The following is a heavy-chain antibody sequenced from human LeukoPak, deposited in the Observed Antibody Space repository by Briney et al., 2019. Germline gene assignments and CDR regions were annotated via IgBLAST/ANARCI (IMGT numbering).Heavy chain of an antibody. D-gene: IGHD5-12*01. CDR1: GFTFRSYG. CDR3: AREGGSGYDRFDY. V-gene: IGHV3-30*02. J-gene: IGHJ4*02. Sequence: GGSLRLSCAASGFTFRSYGMHWVRQAPGKGLEWVAFIRSDGGDKFYADSVKGRFTISRDNSKNTLSLQMNSLRAEDTAVYYCAREGGSGYDRFDYWGQGTLVTVSS. CDR2: IRSDGGDK.